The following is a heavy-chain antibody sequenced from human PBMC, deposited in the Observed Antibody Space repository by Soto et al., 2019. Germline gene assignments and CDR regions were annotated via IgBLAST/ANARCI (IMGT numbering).Heavy chain of an antibody. J-gene: IGHJ4*02. CDR2: IYHSGST. D-gene: IGHD6-19*01. CDR1: GGSISSSNW. Sequence: QVQLQESGPGLVKPSGTLSLTCAVSGGSISSSNWWSWVRQPPGKGLEWIGEIYHSGSTNYNPSLRRRVTISVDKSKSQFSLKLSSVTAADTAVYYCARLPIAVAPIDYWGQGTLVTVSS. V-gene: IGHV4-4*02. CDR3: ARLPIAVAPIDY.